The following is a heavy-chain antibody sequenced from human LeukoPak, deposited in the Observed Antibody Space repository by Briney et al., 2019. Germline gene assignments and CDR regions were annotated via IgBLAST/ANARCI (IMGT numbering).Heavy chain of an antibody. J-gene: IGHJ4*02. CDR3: ARDQVYCHSARCYQFDY. V-gene: IGHV1-18*01. CDR1: GYTFTSSG. D-gene: IGHD2-2*01. CDR2: ISAYHGNA. Sequence: GASVKVSCKTSGYTFTSSGVSWVRQAPGQGLEWMGWISAYHGNANYAQKFTGRVTMTTDTSTSTAYMELRSLRSDDTAVYYCARDQVYCHSARCYQFDYWGQGTLVTVSS.